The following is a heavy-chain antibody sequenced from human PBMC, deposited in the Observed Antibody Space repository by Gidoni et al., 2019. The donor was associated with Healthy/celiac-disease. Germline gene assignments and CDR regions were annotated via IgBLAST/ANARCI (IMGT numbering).Heavy chain of an antibody. J-gene: IGHJ5*02. D-gene: IGHD6-13*01. Sequence: EVQLVESGGGLVKPGGSLRLSCAASGFPFSSYSMNLVRQAPGKGLEWVSSISRSSSYIYYADSVKGRFTISRDNAKNSLYLQMNSLRAEDTAVYYCATDSSSWSNWFDPWGQGTLVTVSS. CDR1: GFPFSSYS. V-gene: IGHV3-21*01. CDR3: ATDSSSWSNWFDP. CDR2: ISRSSSYI.